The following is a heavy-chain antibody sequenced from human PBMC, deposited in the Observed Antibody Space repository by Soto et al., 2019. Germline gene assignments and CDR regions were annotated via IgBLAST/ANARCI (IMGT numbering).Heavy chain of an antibody. CDR2: IRSKAYGGTT. D-gene: IGHD3-10*01. CDR1: GFTFGDYA. Sequence: GGSLRLSCTASGFTFGDYAMSWFRQAPGKGLEWVGFIRSKAYGGTTEYAASVKGRFTISRDNSKNTLYLQMNSLRAEDTAVYYCARDRGYGSGQHAGYYYYGMEVWGQGTTVTVSS. CDR3: ARDRGYGSGQHAGYYYYGMEV. V-gene: IGHV3-49*03. J-gene: IGHJ6*02.